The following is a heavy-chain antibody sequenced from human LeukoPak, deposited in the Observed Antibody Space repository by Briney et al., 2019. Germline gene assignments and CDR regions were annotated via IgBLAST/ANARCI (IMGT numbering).Heavy chain of an antibody. J-gene: IGHJ4*02. D-gene: IGHD3-22*01. V-gene: IGHV3-48*04. CDR3: VRDGFYSDSSGYPFGY. Sequence: GGSLRLSCVASGFTFSSHSMNWVRQAPGKGLEWLSYITSSGVTMYNADSVKGRFTISRDSAKNSVYLQMNSLRAEDTAVYYCVRDGFYSDSSGYPFGYWGQGTLVTVSS. CDR2: ITSSGVTM. CDR1: GFTFSSHS.